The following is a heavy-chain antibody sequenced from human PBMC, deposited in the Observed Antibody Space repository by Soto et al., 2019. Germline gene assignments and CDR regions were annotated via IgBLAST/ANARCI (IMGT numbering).Heavy chain of an antibody. J-gene: IGHJ4*02. Sequence: GLSRRVACPAGKLSSTPYSVHYYNQNPGKGLEYVSAISSNGRSTYYANSVKGRFTISRDNSKNTLYLQMDSLRSEDTAVYYCARDLSTEVAGNFVYNYWGEGTLVTISS. V-gene: IGHV3-64*01. D-gene: IGHD6-19*01. CDR2: ISSNGRST. CDR3: ARDLSTEVAGNFVYNY. CDR1: KLSSTPYS.